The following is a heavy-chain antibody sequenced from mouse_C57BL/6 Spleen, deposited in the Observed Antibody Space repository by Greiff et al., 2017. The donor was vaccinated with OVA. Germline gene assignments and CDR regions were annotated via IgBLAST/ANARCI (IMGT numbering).Heavy chain of an antibody. Sequence: VQLQQSGAELVRPGASVTLSCKASGYTFTDYEMHWVKQTPVHGLEWIGAIDPETGGTAYNQKFKGKAILTADKSSSTAYMELRSLTSEDSAVYYCTRRHYYGSSYDYYAMDYWGQGTSVTVSS. D-gene: IGHD1-1*01. J-gene: IGHJ4*01. V-gene: IGHV1-15*01. CDR2: IDPETGGT. CDR1: GYTFTDYE. CDR3: TRRHYYGSSYDYYAMDY.